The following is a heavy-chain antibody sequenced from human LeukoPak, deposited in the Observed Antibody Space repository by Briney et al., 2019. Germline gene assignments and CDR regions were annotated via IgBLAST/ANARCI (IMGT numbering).Heavy chain of an antibody. CDR1: GGSIGNYY. CDR2: IYYSGYT. V-gene: IGHV4-59*08. J-gene: IGHJ4*02. CDR3: ARHFSGAAAPLPFDY. D-gene: IGHD6-13*01. Sequence: PSETLSLTCTVSGGSIGNYYWSWIRQPPGKGLEWIGYIYYSGYTNYNPSLKSRVTISLDTSKNQFSLKLRSVTAADTAVYYCARHFSGAAAPLPFDYWGQGTLVTVSS.